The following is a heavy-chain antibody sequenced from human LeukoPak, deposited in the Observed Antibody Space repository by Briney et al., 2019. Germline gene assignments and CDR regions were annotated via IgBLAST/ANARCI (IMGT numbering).Heavy chain of an antibody. V-gene: IGHV4-34*01. CDR1: GGSFSGYY. CDR2: INHSGST. CDR3: ARADMTTVSGKTQVFDY. D-gene: IGHD4-11*01. Sequence: SETLSLTCAVYGGSFSGYYWSWIRQPPGKGLEWIGEINHSGSTNYNPSLKSRVTISVDTSKNQFSLKLSSVTAADTAVYYCARADMTTVSGKTQVFDYWGQGTLVTVSS. J-gene: IGHJ4*02.